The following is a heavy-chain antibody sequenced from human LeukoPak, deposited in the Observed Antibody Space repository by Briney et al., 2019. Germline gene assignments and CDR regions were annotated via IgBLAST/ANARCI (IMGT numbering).Heavy chain of an antibody. CDR3: ARGFPRGYNYGLNY. V-gene: IGHV4-34*01. CDR2: VNHSGST. Sequence: SETLSPTCAVYGGSFSGYYWSWIRQPPGKELEWIGEVNHSGSTNYNPSLKSRVTISVDTSKNQFSLKLSSVTAADTAVYYCARGFPRGYNYGLNYWGQGTLVTVSS. J-gene: IGHJ4*02. CDR1: GGSFSGYY. D-gene: IGHD5-18*01.